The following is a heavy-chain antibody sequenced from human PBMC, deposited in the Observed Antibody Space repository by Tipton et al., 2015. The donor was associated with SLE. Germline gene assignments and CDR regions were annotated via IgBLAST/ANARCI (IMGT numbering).Heavy chain of an antibody. D-gene: IGHD4-17*01. CDR1: GGSISSYY. CDR2: IYYSGST. Sequence: LRLSCTVSGGSISSYYWSWIRQPPGKGLEWIGYIYYSGSTDYNASLKSRVDISIDTSKNQLSLKLNSMTAADTAVYYCARHPTTVTTPWEWYFDLWGRGTLVTVSS. V-gene: IGHV4-59*08. J-gene: IGHJ2*01. CDR3: ARHPTTVTTPWEWYFDL.